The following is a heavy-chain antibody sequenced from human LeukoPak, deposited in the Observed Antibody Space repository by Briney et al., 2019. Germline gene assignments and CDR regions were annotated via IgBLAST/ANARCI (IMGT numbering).Heavy chain of an antibody. CDR1: GFTFSSYW. J-gene: IGHJ5*02. CDR2: INSDGSST. Sequence: PGRSLRLSCAASGFTFSSYWMHWVRQAPGKGLVWVSRINSDGSSTSYADSVKGRFTISRDNAKNTLYLQMNSLRAEDTAVYYCATGTKVLRYFDWFSSKEPRNNWFDPWGQGTLVTVSS. CDR3: ATGTKVLRYFDWFSSKEPRNNWFDP. D-gene: IGHD3-9*01. V-gene: IGHV3-74*01.